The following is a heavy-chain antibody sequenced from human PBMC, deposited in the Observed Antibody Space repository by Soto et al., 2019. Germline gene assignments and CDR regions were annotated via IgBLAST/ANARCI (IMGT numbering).Heavy chain of an antibody. CDR2: ISSSGVST. CDR3: AKAPTRQWLVSFWFDS. CDR1: GFTFSNYA. Sequence: PGGSLRLSCAASGFTFSNYAMGWVRQTPGTGLEWVSTISSSGVSTYYTDSVRGRFTISRDNSKNTLYLQMNRLRDEDTAVYYCAKAPTRQWLVSFWFDSWGQGTLVTVSS. D-gene: IGHD6-19*01. V-gene: IGHV3-23*01. J-gene: IGHJ5*01.